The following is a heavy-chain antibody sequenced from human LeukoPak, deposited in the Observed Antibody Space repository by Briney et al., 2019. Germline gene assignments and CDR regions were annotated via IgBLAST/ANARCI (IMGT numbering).Heavy chain of an antibody. CDR3: ARVRNYCGSGSFFAPHYFDY. J-gene: IGHJ4*02. CDR2: IYYSGST. D-gene: IGHD3-10*01. V-gene: IGHV4-59*01. CDR1: GGSFSGYY. Sequence: SETLSLTCAVYGGSFSGYYWSWIRQPPGKGLEWIGYIYYSGSTNYNPSLKSRVTISVDTSKNQFSLKLSSVTAADTAVYYCARVRNYCGSGSFFAPHYFDYWGQGTLVTVSS.